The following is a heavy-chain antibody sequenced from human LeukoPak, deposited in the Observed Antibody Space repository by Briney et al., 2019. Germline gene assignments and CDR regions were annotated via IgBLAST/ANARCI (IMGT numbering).Heavy chain of an antibody. J-gene: IGHJ4*02. D-gene: IGHD4-17*01. V-gene: IGHV4-34*01. CDR3: ARGRGAYGDYAGRFDY. Sequence: SETLSLTCTVSGGSISSNYWSWIRQPPGKGLEWIGEINHSGGTNYNPSLKSRVTVSVDTSKNRFSLKLSSVTAADTAVYYCARGRGAYGDYAGRFDYWGQGTLVTVSS. CDR2: INHSGGT. CDR1: GGSISSNY.